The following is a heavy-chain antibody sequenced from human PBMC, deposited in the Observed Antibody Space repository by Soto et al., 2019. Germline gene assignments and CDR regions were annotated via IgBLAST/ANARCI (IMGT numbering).Heavy chain of an antibody. CDR1: EFPFSNYA. CDR3: AKDGFSGSGKYYFDY. D-gene: IGHD3-10*01. J-gene: IGHJ4*02. V-gene: IGHV3-23*01. CDR2: ISYGGGTT. Sequence: GGSLRLSCAASEFPFSNYAMSWVRQAPGKGLEWVSAISYGGGTTYYADSVKGRFTISRDNSKNTLYLQMNSLRAEDTAVYYCAKDGFSGSGKYYFDYWGQGTLVTVSS.